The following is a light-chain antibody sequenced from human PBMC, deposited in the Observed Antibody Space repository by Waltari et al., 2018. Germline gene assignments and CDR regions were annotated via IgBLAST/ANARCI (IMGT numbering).Light chain of an antibody. J-gene: IGLJ1*01. CDR3: QVWDSSPGYV. CDR1: NIGIKS. V-gene: IGLV3-21*02. CDR2: DDS. Sequence: SFVLTQPPSVSVAPGQTARITCGGNNIGIKSVNWYQQKPGQAPVLAVYDDSDRRSGIPERFSGSNSGNTATLTISRVEAGDEADYYCQVWDSSPGYVFGTGTRVTVL.